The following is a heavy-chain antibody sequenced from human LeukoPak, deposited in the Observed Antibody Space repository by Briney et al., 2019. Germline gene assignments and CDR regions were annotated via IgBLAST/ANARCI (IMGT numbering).Heavy chain of an antibody. D-gene: IGHD4-17*01. J-gene: IGHJ3*02. CDR1: GFTFSSYA. CDR3: AGERERYYGDYSRAFDI. CDR2: ISYDGSNK. V-gene: IGHV3-30-3*01. Sequence: TGGSLRLSCAASGFTFSSYAMHWVRQAPGKGLEWVAVISYDGSNKYYADSVKGRFTISRDNSKNTLYLQMNSLRAEDTAVYYCAGERERYYGDYSRAFDIWGQGTMVTVSS.